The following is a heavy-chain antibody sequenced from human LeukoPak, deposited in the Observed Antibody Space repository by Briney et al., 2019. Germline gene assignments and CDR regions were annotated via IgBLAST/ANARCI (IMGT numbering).Heavy chain of an antibody. J-gene: IGHJ4*02. Sequence: ASVKVSCKASGGTFSSYAISWVRQAPGQGLEWMGRIIPILGIANYAQKFQGRVTITADKSTSTAYMGLSSLRSEDTAVYYCARDSGGNSIGDYWGQGTLVTVSS. V-gene: IGHV1-69*04. CDR3: ARDSGGNSIGDY. CDR2: IIPILGIA. D-gene: IGHD4-4*01. CDR1: GGTFSSYA.